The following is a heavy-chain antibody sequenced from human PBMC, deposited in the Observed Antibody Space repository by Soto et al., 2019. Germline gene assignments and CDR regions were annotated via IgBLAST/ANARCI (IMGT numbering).Heavy chain of an antibody. CDR2: INPATGDT. CDR1: GYAFTTSA. D-gene: IGHD1-26*01. CDR3: ARASGRSKLLPFYFDP. Sequence: QVHHVQSGAEVQKPGASVRISCQASGYAFTTSAIHWVRQAPGQSLEWMGWINPATGDTKYSQNVRGRVTFALDTSATTAYMDLRSLASHDTAVYYCARASGRSKLLPFYFDPWGQGTQVTVSS. V-gene: IGHV1-3*01. J-gene: IGHJ5*02.